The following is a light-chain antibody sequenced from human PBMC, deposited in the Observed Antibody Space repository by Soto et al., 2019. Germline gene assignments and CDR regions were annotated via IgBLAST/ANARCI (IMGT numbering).Light chain of an antibody. J-gene: IGKJ2*01. Sequence: EIVMTQSPATLSVSPGERATLSCRASQSVSSNLAWYQQKPGQAPRLLIYGASTRATGIPARFSVSGSGTDFTLTISSLQSEDFDVYYCQQYNNWTMYTFGQGTKLEIK. CDR1: QSVSSN. CDR2: GAS. V-gene: IGKV3-15*01. CDR3: QQYNNWTMYT.